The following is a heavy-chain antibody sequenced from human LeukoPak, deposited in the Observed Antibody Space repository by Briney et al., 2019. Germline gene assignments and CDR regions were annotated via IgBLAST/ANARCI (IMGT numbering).Heavy chain of an antibody. CDR3: ARDASVDYTQYYFDY. CDR2: IYTSRST. J-gene: IGHJ4*02. V-gene: IGHV4-61*02. CDR1: GGSISSSSYY. D-gene: IGHD4-11*01. Sequence: SETLSLTCTVSGGSISSSSYYWSWIRQPAGKGLEWIGRIYTSRSTNYNPSLKSRVTISVDTSKNQFSLKLNSVTAADTAVYYCARDASVDYTQYYFDYWGQGTLVTVSS.